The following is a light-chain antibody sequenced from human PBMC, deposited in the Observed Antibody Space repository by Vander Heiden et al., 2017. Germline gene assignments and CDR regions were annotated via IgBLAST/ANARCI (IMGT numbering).Light chain of an antibody. CDR1: ESISSW. J-gene: IGKJ1*01. CDR3: QQYRSYRT. CDR2: DAS. Sequence: DIQMTQSPSTLSASIGDRVTITCRASESISSWLVWYQQKPGKAPKLLIYDASTLESGVPSRFSGSGSATEFTLTISSLQPDDFATYFCQQYRSYRTFGQGTKVEIK. V-gene: IGKV1-5*01.